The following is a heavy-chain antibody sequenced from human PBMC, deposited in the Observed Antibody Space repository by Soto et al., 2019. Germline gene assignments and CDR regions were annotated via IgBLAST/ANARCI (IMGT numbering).Heavy chain of an antibody. Sequence: EVQLVESGGGLVQPGGSLRLSCAASGFTSSSYSMNWVRQAPGKGLEWVSYISSSSSTIYYADSVKGRFTISRDNAKNSLYLQMNSLRDEDTAVYYCARDSIVVVPAAIDYWGQGTLVTVSS. CDR2: ISSSSSTI. J-gene: IGHJ4*02. V-gene: IGHV3-48*02. CDR3: ARDSIVVVPAAIDY. CDR1: GFTSSSYS. D-gene: IGHD2-2*01.